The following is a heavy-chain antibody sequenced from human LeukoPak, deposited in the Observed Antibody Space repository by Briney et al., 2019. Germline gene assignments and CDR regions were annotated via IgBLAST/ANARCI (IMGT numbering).Heavy chain of an antibody. CDR3: ARAGGWAREDYKADSFDI. D-gene: IGHD6-19*01. V-gene: IGHV3-11*04. J-gene: IGHJ3*02. CDR1: GFTVSSNY. CDR2: ISSSGSTR. Sequence: GGSLRLSCAASGFTVSSNYMSWVRQAPGKGLEWVSCISSSGSTRYYADSVKGRFTISRDNAKNSLYLQMNSLRAEDTAVYHCARAGGWAREDYKADSFDIWGQGTMVTVSS.